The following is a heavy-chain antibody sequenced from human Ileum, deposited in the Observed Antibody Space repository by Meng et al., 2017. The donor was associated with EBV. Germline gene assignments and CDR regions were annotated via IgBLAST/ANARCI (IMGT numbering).Heavy chain of an antibody. CDR1: GGFFSGYY. CDR3: AREARSSGYHPGIGP. CDR2: INHSGST. D-gene: IGHD3-22*01. V-gene: IGHV4-34*02. J-gene: IGHJ5*02. Sequence: QVQQPQWGVGLLKPSETLSLTCAVYGGFFSGYYWSWIRQSPGKGLEWIGEINHSGSTNYNPSLKSRVTISVDTSKNQFSLKLTSVTAADTAVYYCAREARSSGYHPGIGPWGQGTLVTVSS.